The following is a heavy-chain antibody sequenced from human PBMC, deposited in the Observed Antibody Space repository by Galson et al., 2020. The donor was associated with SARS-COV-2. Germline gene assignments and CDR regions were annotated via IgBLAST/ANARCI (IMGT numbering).Heavy chain of an antibody. D-gene: IGHD3-3*01. J-gene: IGHJ6*04. V-gene: IGHV4-39*07. CDR1: GGSISSSSYY. CDR2: IYYTGST. Sequence: SQTLSLTCTVSGGSISSSSYYWGWLRQPPGKGLEWIASIYYTGSTYYNPSLKSRVTISVDTSKNQFSLKLSSVTAADTAVYYCAREPALYDFWSGDYTPSYYGGMDVWGKGTTVIVSS. CDR3: AREPALYDFWSGDYTPSYYGGMDV.